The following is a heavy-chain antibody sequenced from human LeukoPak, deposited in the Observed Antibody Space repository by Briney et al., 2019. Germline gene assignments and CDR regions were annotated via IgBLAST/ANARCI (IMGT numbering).Heavy chain of an antibody. CDR2: INPNSGGT. V-gene: IGHV1-2*02. CDR1: GYTFTGYY. D-gene: IGHD2-2*01. J-gene: IGHJ4*02. CDR3: ARGGYCRSGNCFILAAEFDY. Sequence: GASVKVSCKASGYTFTGYYMHWVRQAPGQGLEWMGWINPNSGGTDYAQKFQGRVTMTRDTSISTSYMELRWLGSDDTAVYYCARGGYCRSGNCFILAAEFDYWGQGTLVTVSS.